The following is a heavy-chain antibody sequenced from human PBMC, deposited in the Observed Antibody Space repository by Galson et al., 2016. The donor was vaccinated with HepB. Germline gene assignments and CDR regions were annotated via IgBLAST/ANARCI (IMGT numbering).Heavy chain of an antibody. CDR2: INHSGGS. J-gene: IGHJ6*02. CDR1: GGSLSGYF. D-gene: IGHD5/OR15-5a*01. Sequence: TLSLTCAVYGGSLSGYFWTWIRQSPGKGLEWIGEINHSGGSNYNPSLESRVDISISTSKNQFSLKLSSVTAADTAVYYCARLRKGNRYYYYYDGMDVWGRGTLVTVSS. CDR3: ARLRKGNRYYYYYDGMDV. V-gene: IGHV4-34*01.